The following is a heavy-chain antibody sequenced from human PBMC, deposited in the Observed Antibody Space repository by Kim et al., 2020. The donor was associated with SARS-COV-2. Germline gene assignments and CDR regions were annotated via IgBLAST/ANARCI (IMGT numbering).Heavy chain of an antibody. V-gene: IGHV4-34*01. CDR2: INHSGST. CDR3: AGGAPIFGTRPHAFDI. Sequence: SETLSLTCAVYGGSFSGYYWSWIRQPPGKGLEWIGEINHSGSTNYNPSLKSRVTISVDTSKNQFSLKLSSVTAADTAVYYCAGGAPIFGTRPHAFDIWGQGTMVTVSS. CDR1: GGSFSGYY. D-gene: IGHD3-3*01. J-gene: IGHJ3*02.